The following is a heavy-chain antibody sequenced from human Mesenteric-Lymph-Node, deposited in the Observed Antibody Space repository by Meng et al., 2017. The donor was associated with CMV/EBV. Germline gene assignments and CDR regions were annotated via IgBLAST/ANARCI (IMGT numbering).Heavy chain of an antibody. J-gene: IGHJ5*02. CDR1: SNSAA. Sequence: SNSAAWNWIRQSPSRGLEWLGRTYYRSKWYNDYAVSVKSRITINPDTSKNQFSLQLNSVTPEDTAVYYCARNVLLWFGELSDNWFDPWGQGTLVTVSS. V-gene: IGHV6-1*01. CDR2: TYYRSKWYN. CDR3: ARNVLLWFGELSDNWFDP. D-gene: IGHD3-10*01.